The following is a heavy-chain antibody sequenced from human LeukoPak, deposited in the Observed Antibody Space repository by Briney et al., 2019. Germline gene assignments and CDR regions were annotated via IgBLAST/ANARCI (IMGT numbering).Heavy chain of an antibody. J-gene: IGHJ6*02. V-gene: IGHV4-61*08. D-gene: IGHD6-19*01. CDR3: ARGKQWPYYYGMDV. CDR1: GGSISSGGYY. Sequence: SQTLSLTCTVSGGSISSGGYYWSWIRQPPGKGLEWIGYIYYSGSTNYNPSLKSRVTISVDTSKNQFSLKPSSVTAADTAVYYCARGKQWPYYYGMDVWGQGTTVTVSS. CDR2: IYYSGST.